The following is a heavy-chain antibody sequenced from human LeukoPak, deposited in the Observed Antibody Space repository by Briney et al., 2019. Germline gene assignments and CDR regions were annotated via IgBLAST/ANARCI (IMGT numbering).Heavy chain of an antibody. CDR1: GFTFSSYA. V-gene: IGHV3-23*01. Sequence: GGSLRLSCAASGFTFSSYAMSWVRQAPGKGLEWVSAISGSGGSTYCADSVKGRFTISRDNSKNTLYLQMNRLRAESTAVYYCAKVIPSGHDAFDIWGQGTMVTVSS. CDR3: AKVIPSGHDAFDI. J-gene: IGHJ3*02. CDR2: ISGSGGST.